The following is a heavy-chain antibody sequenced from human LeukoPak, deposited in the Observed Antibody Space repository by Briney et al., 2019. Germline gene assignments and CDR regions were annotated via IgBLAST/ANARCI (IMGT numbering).Heavy chain of an antibody. CDR2: MNPNSGNT. Sequence: ASVKVSCKASGYAFTSYDINWVRQATGQGLEWMGWMNPNSGNTGCAQKFQGRVTMTRNTSISTAYMELSSLRSEDTAVYYCARSLAVAVPLGYWGQGTLVTVSS. CDR3: ARSLAVAVPLGY. J-gene: IGHJ4*02. CDR1: GYAFTSYD. D-gene: IGHD6-19*01. V-gene: IGHV1-8*01.